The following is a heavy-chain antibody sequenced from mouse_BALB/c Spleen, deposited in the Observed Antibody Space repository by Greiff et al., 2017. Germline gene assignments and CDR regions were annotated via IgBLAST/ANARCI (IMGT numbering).Heavy chain of an antibody. V-gene: IGHV3-2*02. D-gene: IGHD2-1*01. CDR2: ISYSGST. CDR1: GYSITSDYA. CDR3: ASIYGKRAMDY. J-gene: IGHJ4*01. Sequence: EVQRVESGPGLVKPSQSLSLTCTVTGYSITSDYAWNWIRQFPGNKLEWMGYISYSGSTSYNPSLKSRISITRDTSKNQFFLQLNSVTTEDTATYYCASIYGKRAMDYWGQGTSVTVSS.